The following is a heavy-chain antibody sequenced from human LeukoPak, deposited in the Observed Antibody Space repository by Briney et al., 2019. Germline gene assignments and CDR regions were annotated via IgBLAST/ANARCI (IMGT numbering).Heavy chain of an antibody. CDR1: RFSFSVYW. J-gene: IGHJ4*02. V-gene: IGHV3-7*01. Sequence: PGGSLRLSCAASRFSFSVYWMSWVRQAPGRGLEWVANLKPDGSEKNYGDSVKGRFTISRDNAKNSLFLQMNSLTAEDTAVYYCVRNWNLDSWGQGTLVTVSS. D-gene: IGHD1-1*01. CDR2: LKPDGSEK. CDR3: VRNWNLDS.